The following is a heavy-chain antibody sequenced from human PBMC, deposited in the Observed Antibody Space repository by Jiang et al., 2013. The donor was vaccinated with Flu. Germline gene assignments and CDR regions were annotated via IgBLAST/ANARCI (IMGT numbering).Heavy chain of an antibody. CDR3: ARDYGSGSYAPSDY. D-gene: IGHD3-10*01. CDR1: GFTFNNYA. V-gene: IGHV3-30*01. J-gene: IGHJ4*02. CDR2: TSYDGSYK. Sequence: QLVESGEAWSSLGGPSRLSCAASGFTFNNYAMHWVRQAPGKGLEWVAVTSYDGSYKYHADSVKGRFTISRDNSKNTLYLQMNSLRPDDTAIYYCARDYGSGSYAPSDYWGQGTLVTVSS.